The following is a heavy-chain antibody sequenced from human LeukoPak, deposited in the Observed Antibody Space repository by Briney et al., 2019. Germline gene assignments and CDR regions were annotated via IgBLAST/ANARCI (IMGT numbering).Heavy chain of an antibody. Sequence: ASVKVSCKASGYTFTSYGISWVRQAPGQGLEWMGWINPNSGGTNYAQKFQGRVTMTRDTSISTAYMELSRLRSDDTAVYYCARDTEQWLYNWGQGTLVTVSS. V-gene: IGHV1-2*02. D-gene: IGHD6-19*01. J-gene: IGHJ4*02. CDR3: ARDTEQWLYN. CDR2: INPNSGGT. CDR1: GYTFTSYG.